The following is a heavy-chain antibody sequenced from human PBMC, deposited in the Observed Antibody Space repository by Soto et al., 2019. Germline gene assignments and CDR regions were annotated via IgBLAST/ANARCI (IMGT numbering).Heavy chain of an antibody. CDR2: ISYDGSNK. CDR3: AKDTFHDFWSGYSYFDY. J-gene: IGHJ4*02. CDR1: GFTFSSYG. Sequence: QVQLVESGGGVVQPGRSLRLSCAASGFTFSSYGMHWDRQAPGKGLEWVAVISYDGSNKYYADSVKGRFTISRDNSKNTLYLQMNSLRAEDTAVYYCAKDTFHDFWSGYSYFDYWGQGTLVTVSS. V-gene: IGHV3-30*18. D-gene: IGHD3-3*01.